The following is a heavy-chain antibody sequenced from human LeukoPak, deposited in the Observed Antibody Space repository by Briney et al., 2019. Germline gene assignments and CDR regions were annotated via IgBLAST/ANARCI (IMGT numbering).Heavy chain of an antibody. Sequence: GGSLRLSCAASGFTFSSYGMHWVRQAPGKGLEWVAFIRYDGSNKYYADSVKGRFTISRDNSKNTLYLQMNSLRAEDTAVYYCASLPGDYDSSGYDFDYWGQGTLVTVSS. CDR1: GFTFSSYG. V-gene: IGHV3-30*02. J-gene: IGHJ4*02. CDR2: IRYDGSNK. CDR3: ASLPGDYDSSGYDFDY. D-gene: IGHD3-22*01.